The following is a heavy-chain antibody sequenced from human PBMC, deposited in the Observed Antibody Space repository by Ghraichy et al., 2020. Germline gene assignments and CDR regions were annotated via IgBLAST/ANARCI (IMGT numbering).Heavy chain of an antibody. CDR2: ISYDGSNK. J-gene: IGHJ4*02. CDR1: GFTFSSYG. V-gene: IGHV3-30*18. Sequence: GGSLRLSCAASGFTFSSYGMHWVRQAPGKGLEWVAVISYDGSNKYYADSVKGRFTISRDNSKNTLYLQMNSLRAEDTAVYYCAKASPEGNSYGLDYWGQGTLVTVSS. D-gene: IGHD5-18*01. CDR3: AKASPEGNSYGLDY.